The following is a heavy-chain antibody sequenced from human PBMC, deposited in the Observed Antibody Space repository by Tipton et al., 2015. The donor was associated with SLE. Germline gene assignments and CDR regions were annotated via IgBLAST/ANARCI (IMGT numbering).Heavy chain of an antibody. Sequence: GSLRLSCAASGFTFSDYWMNWVRQAPGKGLEWVAKINQDGSEKYYVDSVKGRFTISRDNAKTSLHLQMNSLRADDAAVYYCASGMGYDSSGYYPYYFDYWGQGTLVTVSS. V-gene: IGHV3-7*01. CDR2: INQDGSEK. D-gene: IGHD3-22*01. CDR1: GFTFSDYW. CDR3: ASGMGYDSSGYYPYYFDY. J-gene: IGHJ4*02.